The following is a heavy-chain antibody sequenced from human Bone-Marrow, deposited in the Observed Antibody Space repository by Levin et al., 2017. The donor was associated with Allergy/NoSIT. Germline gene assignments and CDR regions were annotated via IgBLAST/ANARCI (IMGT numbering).Heavy chain of an antibody. Sequence: ASVKVSCKASGYTFTGYYMHWVRQAPGQGLEWMGWINPNSGGTNYAQKFQGRVTMTRDTSISTAYMELSRLRSDDTAVYYCARGGWFGELLSYYGMDVWGQGTTVTVSS. CDR3: ARGGWFGELLSYYGMDV. D-gene: IGHD3-10*01. V-gene: IGHV1-2*02. CDR1: GYTFTGYY. J-gene: IGHJ6*02. CDR2: INPNSGGT.